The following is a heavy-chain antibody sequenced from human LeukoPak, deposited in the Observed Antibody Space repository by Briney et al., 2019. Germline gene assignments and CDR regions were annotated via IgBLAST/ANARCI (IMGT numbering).Heavy chain of an antibody. D-gene: IGHD2-2*01. J-gene: IGHJ6*03. CDR2: ISSYNGNT. CDR1: TYSLPTYG. Sequence: ASVKVSRKTSTYSLPTYGITWVRQAPGQGLEWMGWISSYNGNTQYAQNFQGRLSLTTDTSTNTAYLELRGLRSNDTAVYFCARPAKGAYFYYYMDVWGQGSTVTVSS. V-gene: IGHV1-18*01. CDR3: ARPAKGAYFYYYMDV.